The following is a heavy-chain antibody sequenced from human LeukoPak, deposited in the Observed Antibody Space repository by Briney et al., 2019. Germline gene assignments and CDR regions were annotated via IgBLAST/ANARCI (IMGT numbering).Heavy chain of an antibody. J-gene: IGHJ4*02. CDR2: ISSSSSSI. D-gene: IGHD6-13*01. CDR1: GFIFSTYS. V-gene: IGHV3-48*02. Sequence: GGSLRLSCAASGFIFSTYSINWVRQAPGKGLEWVSHISSSSSSIYYADSVKGRFTISRDNAKNSLYLQMNSLRDEDTAVYYCARSGYGSSWYFFDYWGRGTLVTVSS. CDR3: ARSGYGSSWYFFDY.